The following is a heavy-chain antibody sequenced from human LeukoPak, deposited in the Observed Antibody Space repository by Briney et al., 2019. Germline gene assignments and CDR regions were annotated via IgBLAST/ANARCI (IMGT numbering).Heavy chain of an antibody. J-gene: IGHJ5*02. CDR3: PRQARASLFGVVIPNWFDP. D-gene: IGHD3-3*01. Sequence: SETLSLTCTVPGGSISTYYWSWIRQPPEKGLWWIAYIYDSGRTNYSPSRKSRLPISLDTPKNQFPLKLSSLTAADTALHYCPRQARASLFGVVIPNWFDPWRQPTLLTVSS. CDR2: IYDSGRT. V-gene: IGHV4-59*08. CDR1: GGSISTYY.